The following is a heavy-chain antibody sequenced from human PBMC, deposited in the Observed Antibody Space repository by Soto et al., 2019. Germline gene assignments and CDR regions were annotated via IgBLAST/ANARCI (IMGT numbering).Heavy chain of an antibody. CDR3: TTARSRSYDFCSGYYQAPDY. CDR1: GFTFSSFC. D-gene: IGHD3-3*01. V-gene: IGHV3-30*03. J-gene: IGHJ4*02. CDR2: ISYDGSDK. Sequence: GGSLRLSCAASGFTFSSFCMHWVRQAPDKGLQWVAVISYDGSDKYYADSVKGRFTISRDDSANTMYLQMNSLRPEDTAVYYCTTARSRSYDFCSGYYQAPDYWGQGTLVTVSS.